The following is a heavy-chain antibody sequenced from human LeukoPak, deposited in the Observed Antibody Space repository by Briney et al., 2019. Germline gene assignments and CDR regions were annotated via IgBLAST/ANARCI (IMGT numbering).Heavy chain of an antibody. CDR3: ARPRVRGVIIRGFDY. CDR1: GASISRYY. CDR2: ISYSGST. V-gene: IGHV4-59*12. J-gene: IGHJ4*01. D-gene: IGHD3-10*01. Sequence: SETLSLTCTVSGASISRYYWSWLRQPPGKGLEWIGHISYSGSTNYNPSLKSRVTTSVDTSKNQFSLKLSSVTAADTAVYYCARPRVRGVIIRGFDYWGQGTLVTVSS.